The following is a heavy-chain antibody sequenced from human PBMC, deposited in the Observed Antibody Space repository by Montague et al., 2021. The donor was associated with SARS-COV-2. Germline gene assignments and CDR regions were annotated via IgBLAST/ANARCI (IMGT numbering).Heavy chain of an antibody. J-gene: IGHJ6*03. CDR1: GFTFSSYW. CDR3: ARVRVRSSSWFPDYYYMDV. V-gene: IGHV3-7*05. D-gene: IGHD6-13*01. Sequence: SLRLSCAASGFTFSSYWMSWVRQAPGKGLEWVANIKQDGSEKYYLDSVKGRFTISRDNAKNSLYLQMNSLRAEDTAVYYCARVRVRSSSWFPDYYYMDVWGKGTTVTVSS. CDR2: IKQDGSEK.